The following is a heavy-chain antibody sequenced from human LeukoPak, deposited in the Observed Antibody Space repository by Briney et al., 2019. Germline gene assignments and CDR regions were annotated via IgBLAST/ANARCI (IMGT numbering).Heavy chain of an antibody. J-gene: IGHJ5*02. CDR3: ATRKTGTTWGGWFDP. V-gene: IGHV5-51*01. CDR2: INPGDSHT. Sequence: GESLKISCKGSGYSFTSYWIAWVRQMPGKGLEWVGIINPGDSHTRYSPSFQGQVTISADKSISTAYLQWSSLKASDTAIYYCATRKTGTTWGGWFDPWGQGTLVTVSS. D-gene: IGHD1-7*01. CDR1: GYSFTSYW.